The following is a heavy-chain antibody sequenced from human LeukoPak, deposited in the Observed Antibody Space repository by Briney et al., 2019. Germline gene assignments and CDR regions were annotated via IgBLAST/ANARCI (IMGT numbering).Heavy chain of an antibody. Sequence: GWSLRLSCAASGFTFSSYWMGWVRQAPGKGLEWVANIKQDGSEKYYVDSVKGRFTISRDNAKNSLYLQMNSLRAEDTAVYYCARDSSLRYYFDYWGQGTLVTVSS. CDR2: IKQDGSEK. J-gene: IGHJ4*02. V-gene: IGHV3-7*01. CDR3: ARDSSLRYYFDY. CDR1: GFTFSSYW.